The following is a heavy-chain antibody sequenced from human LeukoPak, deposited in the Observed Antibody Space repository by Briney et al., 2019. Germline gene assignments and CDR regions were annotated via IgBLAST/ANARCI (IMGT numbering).Heavy chain of an antibody. D-gene: IGHD3-3*01. CDR2: INPSGGST. CDR3: AREGFPPKISDFWSGLGPYYYYGMDV. CDR1: GYTFTSYY. Sequence: ASVKVSCKASGYTFTSYYMHWVRQAPGQGLEWMGIINPSGGSTSYTQKFQGRVTMTRDTSTSTVYMELSSLRSEDTAVYYCAREGFPPKISDFWSGLGPYYYYGMDVWGQGTTVTVSS. V-gene: IGHV1-46*01. J-gene: IGHJ6*02.